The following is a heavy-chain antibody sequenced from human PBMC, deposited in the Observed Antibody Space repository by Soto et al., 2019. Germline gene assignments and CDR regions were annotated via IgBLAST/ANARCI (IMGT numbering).Heavy chain of an antibody. Sequence: SVKVSCKASGGTFSSYAISWVRQAPGQGLEWMGGIIPIFGTANYAQKFHGRVTITADESTSTAYMELSSLRSEDTAVYYCAITVCEFGSSGYYIYFDYWGQGTLVTVSS. CDR1: GGTFSSYA. D-gene: IGHD3-22*01. CDR2: IIPIFGTA. V-gene: IGHV1-69*13. J-gene: IGHJ4*02. CDR3: AITVCEFGSSGYYIYFDY.